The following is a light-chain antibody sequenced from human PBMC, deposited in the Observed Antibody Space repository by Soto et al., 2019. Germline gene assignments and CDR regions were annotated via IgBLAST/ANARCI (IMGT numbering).Light chain of an antibody. CDR3: QQYTNWPPWT. CDR2: DAS. Sequence: ILMTQSPATLSLSPGERATLSCRASQSVSNNLAWYQQKPGQAPRLLIYDASTRATGIPARFSGSGSGREFTLPISGLQSEDFVVYYCQQYTNWPPWTFGEGTKVEIK. V-gene: IGKV3-15*01. CDR1: QSVSNN. J-gene: IGKJ1*01.